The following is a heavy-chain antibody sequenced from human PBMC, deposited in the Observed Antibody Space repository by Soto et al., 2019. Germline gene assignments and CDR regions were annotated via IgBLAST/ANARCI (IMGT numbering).Heavy chain of an antibody. Sequence: GGSLRLSCAASGFTFSSYGMHWVRQAPGKGLEWVAVIWYDGSNKYYADSVKGRFTISRDNSKNTLYLQMTSLGAEDTAVYYCARDGGHPGGYCSGGSCYSSGAFDIWGQGTMVTVSS. J-gene: IGHJ3*02. CDR3: ARDGGHPGGYCSGGSCYSSGAFDI. CDR2: IWYDGSNK. CDR1: GFTFSSYG. V-gene: IGHV3-33*01. D-gene: IGHD2-15*01.